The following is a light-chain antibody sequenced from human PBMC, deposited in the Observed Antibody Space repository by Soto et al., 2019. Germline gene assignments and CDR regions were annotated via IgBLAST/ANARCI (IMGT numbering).Light chain of an antibody. CDR2: SDR. Sequence: SYELTQPLSVSVALGQTARITCGGNNIGTKNAHWYQQKPGQAPVLVMYSDRNRPSGIPERFSGSNSGNTATLTISRAQAGDEADYYCQVWDSSTALYVFGTGTKVTVL. V-gene: IGLV3-9*01. J-gene: IGLJ1*01. CDR1: NIGTKN. CDR3: QVWDSSTALYV.